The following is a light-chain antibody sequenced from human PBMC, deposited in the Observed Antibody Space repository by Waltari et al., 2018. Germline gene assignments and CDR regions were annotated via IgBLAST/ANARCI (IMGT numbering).Light chain of an antibody. CDR2: ESE. Sequence: QSVLTQPPSVSAAPGQKVIISCSGSTSNIGNNYVSWYQQFPGAAPKVFIYESEKRPSGLPDRFSGCKSGTSASLGITGLQTGDEAAYYCGTWDNNLNALVFGGGTKLTVL. CDR3: GTWDNNLNALV. CDR1: TSNIGNNY. J-gene: IGLJ2*01. V-gene: IGLV1-51*02.